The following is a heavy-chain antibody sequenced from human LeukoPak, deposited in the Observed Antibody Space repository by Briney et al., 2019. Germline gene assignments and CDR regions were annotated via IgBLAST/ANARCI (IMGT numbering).Heavy chain of an antibody. J-gene: IGHJ6*02. CDR1: GGTFSSYA. CDR2: IIPIFGTA. Sequence: ASVKVSCKASGGTFSSYAISWVRQAPGQGLEWMGGIIPIFGTANYAQKLQGRVTITADESTSTAYMELSSLRSEDTAVYYCARIAVAGTSHRKDYYYYGMDVWGQGTTVTVSS. V-gene: IGHV1-69*13. D-gene: IGHD6-19*01. CDR3: ARIAVAGTSHRKDYYYYGMDV.